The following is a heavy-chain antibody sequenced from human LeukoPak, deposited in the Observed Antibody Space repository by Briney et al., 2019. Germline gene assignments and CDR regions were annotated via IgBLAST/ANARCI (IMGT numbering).Heavy chain of an antibody. D-gene: IGHD6-19*01. J-gene: IGHJ4*02. Sequence: PGGSLRLSCAASGFTFSDYNMRWIRQAPGKGLEWVSSISRSGSTKYYADSVKGRFTISRDNAKNSLYLQMNSLRADDTAVYYCVKEAGTYWGQGTLVTVSS. CDR2: ISRSGSTK. CDR1: GFTFSDYN. CDR3: VKEAGTY. V-gene: IGHV3-11*04.